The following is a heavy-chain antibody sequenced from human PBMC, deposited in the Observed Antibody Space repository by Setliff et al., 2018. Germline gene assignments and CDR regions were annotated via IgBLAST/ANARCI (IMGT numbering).Heavy chain of an antibody. J-gene: IGHJ4*02. CDR2: IRKDGSGE. D-gene: IGHD3-16*01. Sequence: GGSLRLSCAASGFTFSSYWMNWVRQAPGKGLEWVANIRKDGSGERYVDSVKGRFTISRDNAKNSLYLQMNSLRAEDTAVYYCARDPRGQPSFDYWGQGALVTVSS. CDR3: ARDPRGQPSFDY. V-gene: IGHV3-7*01. CDR1: GFTFSSYW.